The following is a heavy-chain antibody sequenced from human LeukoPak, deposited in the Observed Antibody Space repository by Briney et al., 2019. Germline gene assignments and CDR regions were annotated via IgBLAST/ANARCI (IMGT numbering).Heavy chain of an antibody. CDR2: IYHSGST. V-gene: IGHV4-30-2*01. J-gene: IGHJ4*02. CDR1: GGSISSGGYS. D-gene: IGHD3-10*01. Sequence: SQTLSLTCAVSGGSISSGGYSWSWIRQPPGKGLEWIGYIYHSGSTYYNPSLKSRVTISVDRSKNQFSLKLSSVTAADTAVYYCARARFDYYGSGSYYKASHFDYWGQGTLVTVSS. CDR3: ARARFDYYGSGSYYKASHFDY.